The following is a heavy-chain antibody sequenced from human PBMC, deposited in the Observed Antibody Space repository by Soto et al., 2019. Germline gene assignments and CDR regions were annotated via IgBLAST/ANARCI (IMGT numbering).Heavy chain of an antibody. D-gene: IGHD4-17*01. Sequence: QVQLEQSGPEVQRPGTSVKVSCKASGGAFGRYSVSWVRQAPGQGLEWIGGVIPVFNTSNYSLKFQGRVAIFADLSTSTVFRELRSLRSEDTALYYCARGDEMTAVTIFEYWGQGTLVTVSS. J-gene: IGHJ4*02. V-gene: IGHV1-69*01. CDR3: ARGDEMTAVTIFEY. CDR1: GGAFGRYS. CDR2: VIPVFNTS.